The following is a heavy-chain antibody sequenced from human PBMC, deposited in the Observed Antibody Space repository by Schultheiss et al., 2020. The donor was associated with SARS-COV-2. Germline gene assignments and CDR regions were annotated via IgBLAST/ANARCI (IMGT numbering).Heavy chain of an antibody. CDR1: GGSISSYY. J-gene: IGHJ6*02. CDR3: ARQRGGDYYYYGMDV. D-gene: IGHD3-10*01. V-gene: IGHV4-34*01. Sequence: SETLSLTCTVSGGSISSYYWSWIRQPPGKGLEWIGEINHSGSTNYNPSLKSRVTISVDTSKNQFSLKLSSVTAADTAVYYCARQRGGDYYYYGMDVWGQGTTVTVSS. CDR2: INHSGST.